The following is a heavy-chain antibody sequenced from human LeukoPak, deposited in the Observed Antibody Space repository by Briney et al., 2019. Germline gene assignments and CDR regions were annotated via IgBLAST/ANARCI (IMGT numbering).Heavy chain of an antibody. CDR2: IYSGGST. V-gene: IGHV3-53*01. CDR1: GFTVSRNY. D-gene: IGHD3-10*01. J-gene: IGHJ3*02. CDR3: ARAYMVRGAKGAFDI. Sequence: GGSLRLSCAASGFTVSRNYMSWVRQAPGKGLEWVSVIYSGGSTYYADSVKGRFTISRDNSKNTLYLQMNSLRAEDTAVYYCARAYMVRGAKGAFDIWGQGTMVTVSS.